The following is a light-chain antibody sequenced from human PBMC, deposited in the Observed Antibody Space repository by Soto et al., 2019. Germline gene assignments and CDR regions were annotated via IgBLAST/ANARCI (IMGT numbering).Light chain of an antibody. J-gene: IGLJ3*02. V-gene: IGLV2-14*01. CDR2: DVS. Sequence: QSALTQPASVSGSPGQSITISCTGTSSDVGGYNFVSWYQQHPGKAPKLLLYDVSNRPSVVSNRFSGSKSGNTASLTISGLQDDDEADYYCNSYTSSSNLVFGGGTKLTVL. CDR3: NSYTSSSNLV. CDR1: SSDVGGYNF.